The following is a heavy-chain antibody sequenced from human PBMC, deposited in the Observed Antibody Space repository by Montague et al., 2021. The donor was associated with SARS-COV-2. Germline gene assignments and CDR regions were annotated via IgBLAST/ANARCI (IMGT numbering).Heavy chain of an antibody. V-gene: IGHV4-34*01. CDR1: GGSFGGYY. Sequence: SETLSLTCAVYGGSFGGYYWSWIRQPPGKGLEWIAEINHSGSTXXXPSXXXRVTISVDTSKNQFSLKLSSVNAADTAVYYCARARQDVVVPALGIGAYYYYYCMDVWGKGATVTVSS. CDR2: INHSGST. CDR3: ARARQDVVVPALGIGAYYYYYCMDV. J-gene: IGHJ6*03. D-gene: IGHD2-2*01.